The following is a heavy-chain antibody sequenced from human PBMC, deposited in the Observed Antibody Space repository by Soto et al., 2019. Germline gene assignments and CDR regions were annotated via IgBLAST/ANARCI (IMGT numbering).Heavy chain of an antibody. CDR2: ISHSGSS. D-gene: IGHD7-27*01. CDR3: ARPSSETYWGAFDI. CDR1: GADINSGGFT. J-gene: IGHJ3*02. Sequence: PSETLSLTCSVSGADINSGGFTWTWIRQHAGKGLEWLGYISHSGSSNYNPSLKSRVTMSLDTSKDQFSLKLSSVTAADTAVYYCARPSSETYWGAFDIWGQGTMVTVSS. V-gene: IGHV4-61*08.